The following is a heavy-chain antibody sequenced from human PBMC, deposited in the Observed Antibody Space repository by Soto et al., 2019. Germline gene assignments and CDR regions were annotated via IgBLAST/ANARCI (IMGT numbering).Heavy chain of an antibody. V-gene: IGHV4-59*08. D-gene: IGHD3-3*01. CDR1: GGSLSRYY. Sequence: SETLSLTCTVSGGSLSRYYWSWIRQPPGKGLEWIGYIYYSGSTNYNPSLKSRVTISVDTSKNQFSLKLSSVTAADTAVYYCARSYYDFWSGHYYYYYYMDVWGKGTTVTVSS. CDR2: IYYSGST. J-gene: IGHJ6*03. CDR3: ARSYYDFWSGHYYYYYYMDV.